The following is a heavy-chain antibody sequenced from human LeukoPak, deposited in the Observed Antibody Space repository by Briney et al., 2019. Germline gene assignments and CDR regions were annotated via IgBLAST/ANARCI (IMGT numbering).Heavy chain of an antibody. D-gene: IGHD3-16*02. Sequence: SETLSLTCTVSGGSISSYYWSWIRQPPGKGLEWIGYIYYSGSTNYNPSLKSRVTISVDTSKNQFSLKLSSVTAADTAVYYCARASPSSRIMITFGGVIATGPFDYWGQGTLVTVSS. CDR2: IYYSGST. CDR3: ARASPSSRIMITFGGVIATGPFDY. J-gene: IGHJ4*02. V-gene: IGHV4-59*12. CDR1: GGSISSYY.